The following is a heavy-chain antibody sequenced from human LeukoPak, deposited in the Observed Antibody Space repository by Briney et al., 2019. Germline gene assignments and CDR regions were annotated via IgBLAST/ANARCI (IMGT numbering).Heavy chain of an antibody. V-gene: IGHV3-21*01. J-gene: IGHJ6*03. Sequence: GGSLRLSCAASGFTFSSYNMNWVRQAPGKGLEWVSSITSSSSYIYYADSVKGRFTISRDNAKNSLYLQINSLRAEDTAVYYCARDHLSSGSSPDYYYYYYMDVWGKGTTVTISS. CDR1: GFTFSSYN. CDR3: ARDHLSSGSSPDYYYYYYMDV. D-gene: IGHD6-19*01. CDR2: ITSSSSYI.